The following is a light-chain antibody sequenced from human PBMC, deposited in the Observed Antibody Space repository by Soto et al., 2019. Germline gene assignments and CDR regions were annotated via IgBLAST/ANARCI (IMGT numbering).Light chain of an antibody. J-gene: IGKJ1*01. CDR3: QQYSTYPWT. CDR1: QSINTW. V-gene: IGKV1-5*03. Sequence: DIQMTQSPSTLSASVGDRVTITSRASQSINTWLAWYQQKPGKAPKLLIYKASSLESGVPSEFSGSGSGTEFTLTISSLQPDDFATYYCQQYSTYPWTFGQGTKVEI. CDR2: KAS.